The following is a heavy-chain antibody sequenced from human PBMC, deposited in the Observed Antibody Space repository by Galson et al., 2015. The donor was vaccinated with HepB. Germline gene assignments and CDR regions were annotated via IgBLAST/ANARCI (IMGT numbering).Heavy chain of an antibody. V-gene: IGHV3-30*04. CDR2: ISYDGSNK. Sequence: SLRLSCAASGFTFSSYAMHWVRQAPGKGLEWVAVISYDGSNKYYADSVKGRFTISRDNSKNTLYLQMNSLRAEDTAVYYCARGTNYYGSSGYYYWGQGTLVTVSS. D-gene: IGHD3-22*01. J-gene: IGHJ4*02. CDR1: GFTFSSYA. CDR3: ARGTNYYGSSGYYY.